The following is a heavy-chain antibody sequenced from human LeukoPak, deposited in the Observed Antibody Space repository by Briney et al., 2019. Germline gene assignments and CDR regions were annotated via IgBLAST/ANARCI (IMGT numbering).Heavy chain of an antibody. CDR1: GYGFSSYW. J-gene: IGHJ4*02. V-gene: IGHV5-51*01. Sequence: GESLKISCKGSGYGFSSYWIGWVRQMPGKGVGWVGIIYPGDSDTRYSQSLQGHVTISADKSLSTAYLQWSSLKASDTAMYYCARSSEPEYYFDYWGQGTLVTVSS. CDR2: IYPGDSDT. CDR3: ARSSEPEYYFDY.